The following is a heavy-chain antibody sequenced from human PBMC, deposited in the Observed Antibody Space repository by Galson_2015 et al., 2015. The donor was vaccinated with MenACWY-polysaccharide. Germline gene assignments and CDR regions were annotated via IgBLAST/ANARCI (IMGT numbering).Heavy chain of an antibody. Sequence: SLRLSCAASGFTFSSYGMHWVRQAPGKGLEWVAVTSYDGRNKFYADSVKGRFTISRDNSKNTLYLQMNSLKPEDTAVYYCAKDVLIVLSASRWFDPWGQGTLVTVSS. CDR2: TSYDGRNK. V-gene: IGHV3-30*18. CDR1: GFTFSSYG. J-gene: IGHJ5*02. D-gene: IGHD2/OR15-2a*01. CDR3: AKDVLIVLSASRWFDP.